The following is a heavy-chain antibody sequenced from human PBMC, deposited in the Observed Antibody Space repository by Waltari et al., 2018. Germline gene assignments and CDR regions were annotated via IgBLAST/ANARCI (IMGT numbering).Heavy chain of an antibody. CDR1: GYTFTSYA. CDR3: ARARLGYCSGGSCYSSWFDP. CDR2: INAGNGNT. Sequence: QVQLVQSGAEVKKTGASVKVSCKASGYTFTSYAMHWVRQAPGQRLEWMGGINAGNGNTKYSQKSQGRVTITRDTSASTAYMELSSLRAEDTAVYYCARARLGYCSGGSCYSSWFDPWGQGTMVTVSS. J-gene: IGHJ5*02. V-gene: IGHV1-3*01. D-gene: IGHD2-15*01.